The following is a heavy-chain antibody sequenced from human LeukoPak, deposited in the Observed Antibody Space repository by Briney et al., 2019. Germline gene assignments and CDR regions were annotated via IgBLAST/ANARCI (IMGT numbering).Heavy chain of an antibody. CDR1: EFTFSSYA. Sequence: GGSLRLSCAASEFTFSSYAMHWVRQAPGKGLEWVAVISYDGSNKYYADSVKGRFTISRDNSKNTLYLQMNSLRAEDTAVYYCARDRGISTYNWFDPWGQGTLVTVSS. J-gene: IGHJ5*02. D-gene: IGHD1-26*01. CDR2: ISYDGSNK. V-gene: IGHV3-30-3*01. CDR3: ARDRGISTYNWFDP.